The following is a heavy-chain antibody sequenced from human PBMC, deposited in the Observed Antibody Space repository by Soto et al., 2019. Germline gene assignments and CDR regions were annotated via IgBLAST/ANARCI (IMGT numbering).Heavy chain of an antibody. CDR2: ISSSSSTI. D-gene: IGHD3-10*01. Sequence: EVQLVESGGGLVQPGGSLRLSCAASGFTFSSYSMNWVRQAPGKGLEWVSYISSSSSTIYYADSVKGRFTISRDNAKNSLYLQMNSLRDEDTAVYYCAREGEENYGSGSYVFTAGGSVTYYYYGMDVWGQGTTVTVSS. J-gene: IGHJ6*02. CDR1: GFTFSSYS. V-gene: IGHV3-48*02. CDR3: AREGEENYGSGSYVFTAGGSVTYYYYGMDV.